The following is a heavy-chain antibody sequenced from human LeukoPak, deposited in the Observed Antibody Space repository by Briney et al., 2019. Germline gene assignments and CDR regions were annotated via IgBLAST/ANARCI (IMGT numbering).Heavy chain of an antibody. CDR3: ATTEFYYYYGMDV. J-gene: IGHJ6*02. CDR1: GSIVSSNY. D-gene: IGHD4-11*01. CDR2: IYSAGTT. Sequence: GGSLRLSCAASGSIVSSNYMTWVRQAPGKGLEWVSVIYSAGTTYYADSVKGRFTISRDKSKNTLYLQMNSLRAEDTAMYYCATTEFYYYYGMDVWGQGTTVTVSS. V-gene: IGHV3-66*01.